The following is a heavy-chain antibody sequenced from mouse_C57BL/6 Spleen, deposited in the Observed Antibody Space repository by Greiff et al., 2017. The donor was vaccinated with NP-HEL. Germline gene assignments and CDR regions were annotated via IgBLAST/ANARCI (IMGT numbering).Heavy chain of an antibody. J-gene: IGHJ2*01. CDR1: GYTFTSYW. Sequence: QVQLQQPGAELVKPGASVKLSCKASGYTFTSYWMHWVKQSPGQGLEWIGVIDPSDSYTNYNQKFKGKATLTVDTSSSTAYMQLSSLTSEDSEVYYCARGDGYYVSYWGKGTTLTVSS. CDR3: ARGDGYYVSY. D-gene: IGHD2-3*01. CDR2: IDPSDSYT. V-gene: IGHV1-59*01.